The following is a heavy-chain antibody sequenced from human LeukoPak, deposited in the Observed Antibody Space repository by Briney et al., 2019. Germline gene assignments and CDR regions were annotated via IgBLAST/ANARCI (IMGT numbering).Heavy chain of an antibody. V-gene: IGHV4-59*01. D-gene: IGHD5-18*01. CDR2: IYYSGST. CDR1: GGSISSYY. J-gene: IGHJ4*02. Sequence: SETLSLTCTVSGGSISSYYWCWIRQPPGKGLEWIGYIYYSGSTNYNPSLKSRVTISVDTSKNQFSLKLSSVTAADTAVYYCARSWGYSSVGYFDYWGQGTLVTVSS. CDR3: ARSWGYSSVGYFDY.